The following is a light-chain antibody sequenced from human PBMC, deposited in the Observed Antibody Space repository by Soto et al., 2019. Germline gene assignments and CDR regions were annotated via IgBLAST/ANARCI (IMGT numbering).Light chain of an antibody. J-gene: IGKJ4*01. V-gene: IGKV3D-15*01. CDR1: QTIGTS. Sequence: ETVMTQSPATLSVSPGERVTLSCRASQTIGTSLAWYQQRPGQAPRLLIYTASIRATGTPVRFSGFGSGAEFALTINSLQSEDFAIYYCHQYWGWPLTFGGGTKVEIK. CDR3: HQYWGWPLT. CDR2: TAS.